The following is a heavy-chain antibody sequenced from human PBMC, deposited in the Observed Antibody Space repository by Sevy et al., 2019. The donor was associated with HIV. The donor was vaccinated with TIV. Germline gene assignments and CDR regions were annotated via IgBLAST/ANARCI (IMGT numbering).Heavy chain of an antibody. CDR2: IFHSGST. CDR1: GFSISSSNW. V-gene: IGHV4-4*02. D-gene: IGHD5-18*01. Sequence: SETLSLTCAVSGFSISSSNWWSWVRQPPGKGLEWIWGIFHSGSTNYNPSIKSRITISLDKSNNHFSLKLSVVTAEDTAVYYCARYLKRGYSYGIDYWGQGTLVTVSS. CDR3: ARYLKRGYSYGIDY. J-gene: IGHJ4*02.